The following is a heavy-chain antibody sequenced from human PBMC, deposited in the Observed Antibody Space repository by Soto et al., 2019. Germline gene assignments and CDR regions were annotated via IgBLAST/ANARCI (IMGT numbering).Heavy chain of an antibody. J-gene: IGHJ5*02. V-gene: IGHV1-18*01. D-gene: IGHD1-26*01. CDR3: AIPKSGSYSSPPNWFDP. Sequence: QVQLVQSGAEVKKPGASVKVSCKASGYTFTSYGISWVRQAPGQVLEWMGWISAYNGNTNYAQKLQGRVTMTTDTATSTAYMELRSLRSDDTAVYYCAIPKSGSYSSPPNWFDPWGQGTLVTVSS. CDR2: ISAYNGNT. CDR1: GYTFTSYG.